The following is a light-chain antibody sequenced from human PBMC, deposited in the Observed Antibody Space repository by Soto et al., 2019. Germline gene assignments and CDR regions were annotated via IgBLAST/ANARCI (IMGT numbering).Light chain of an antibody. Sequence: DLPMTQSPSSLSMSVGDRVTITCRASQNIGTSLNWYQMKLGRAPKLLIYSASTLQSGAPSRFSGGGSGTDFTLTINSLQPEDFATYSCQQSYNAPYTFGQGTMLEIK. J-gene: IGKJ2*01. CDR1: QNIGTS. V-gene: IGKV1-39*01. CDR3: QQSYNAPYT. CDR2: SAS.